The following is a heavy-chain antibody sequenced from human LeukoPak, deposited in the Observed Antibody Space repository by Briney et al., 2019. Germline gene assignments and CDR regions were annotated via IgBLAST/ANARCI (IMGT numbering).Heavy chain of an antibody. CDR1: GGSFSGYY. D-gene: IGHD6-19*01. Sequence: SETLSLTCAVYGGSFSGYYWSWIRQPPGKGLEWIGEINHSGSTNYNPSLKSRVTISVDTSKNQFSLKLSSVTAADTAVYYCARGVQYSSGWTSYYYYMDVWGKGTTVTVSS. J-gene: IGHJ6*03. V-gene: IGHV4-34*01. CDR3: ARGVQYSSGWTSYYYYMDV. CDR2: INHSGST.